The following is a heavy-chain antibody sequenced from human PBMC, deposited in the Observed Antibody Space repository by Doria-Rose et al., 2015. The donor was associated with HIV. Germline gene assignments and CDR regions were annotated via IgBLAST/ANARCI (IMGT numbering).Heavy chain of an antibody. CDR3: ARIKSSRWYHKYYFDF. D-gene: IGHD6-13*01. CDR1: GVSLSSPGMG. Sequence: QESGPVLVKPTGTLTLTCTVSGVSLSSPGMGVSWIRQPPGKALEWLANIFSDDDRSYKTSLKSRLTISRGTSKSQVVLTMTDMDPVDTATYYCARIKSSRWYHKYYFDFWGQGTLVIVSA. J-gene: IGHJ4*02. V-gene: IGHV2-26*01. CDR2: IFSDDDR.